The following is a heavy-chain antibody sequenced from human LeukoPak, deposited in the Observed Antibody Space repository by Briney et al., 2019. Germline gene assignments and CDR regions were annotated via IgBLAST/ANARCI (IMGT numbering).Heavy chain of an antibody. J-gene: IGHJ4*02. V-gene: IGHV1-46*01. CDR3: TMNTGDS. D-gene: IGHD7-27*01. CDR1: GFTFINYY. CDR2: INLSGGST. Sequence: ASVKVSCKASGFTFINYYMHWVRQAPGQGLEWLGIINLSGGSTHYPQKFQDRVTMTRDTSTSTVYMELSTLRAEDTAFYYCTMNTGDSWGQGTLVTVSS.